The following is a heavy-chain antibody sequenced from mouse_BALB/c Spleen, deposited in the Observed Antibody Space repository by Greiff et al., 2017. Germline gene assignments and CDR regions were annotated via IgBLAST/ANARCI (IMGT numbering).Heavy chain of an antibody. J-gene: IGHJ2*01. D-gene: IGHD2-4*01. CDR3: AREEGDYDPYFDY. Sequence: EVKLQESGPELVKPGASMKISCKASGYSFTGYTMNWVKQSHGKNLEWIGLINPYNGGTSYNQKFKGKATLTVDKSSSTAYMELLSLTSEDSAVYYCAREEGDYDPYFDYWGQGTTLTVSS. CDR2: INPYNGGT. CDR1: GYSFTGYT. V-gene: IGHV1-18*01.